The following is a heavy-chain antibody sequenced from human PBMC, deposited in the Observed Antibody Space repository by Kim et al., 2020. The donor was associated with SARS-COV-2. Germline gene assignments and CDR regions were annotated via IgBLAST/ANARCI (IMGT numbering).Heavy chain of an antibody. CDR3: AKEGSLSISWYFLGGYFQH. D-gene: IGHD6-13*01. CDR2: ISGDGGST. Sequence: GGSLRLSCAASGFTFDDYAMHWVRQAPGKGLEWVSLISGDGGSTYYADSVKGRFTISRDNSKNSLYLQMNSLRTEDTALYYCAKEGSLSISWYFLGGYFQHWGQGTLVTVSS. V-gene: IGHV3-43*02. CDR1: GFTFDDYA. J-gene: IGHJ1*01.